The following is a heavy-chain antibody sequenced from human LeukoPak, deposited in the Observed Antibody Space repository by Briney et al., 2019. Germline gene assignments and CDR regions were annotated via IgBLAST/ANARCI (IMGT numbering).Heavy chain of an antibody. D-gene: IGHD1-26*01. CDR2: INQDGSEK. CDR1: GFTFSSYW. J-gene: IGHJ4*02. V-gene: IGHV3-7*01. CDR3: ARGSGSLDY. Sequence: GGSLRLSCEASGFTFSSYWMSWVRQAPGKGLEWVANINQDGSEKNYVDSVKGRFTISRDNAENSLYLQMNSLTAEDTAVYYCARGSGSLDYWGQGTLVTVSP.